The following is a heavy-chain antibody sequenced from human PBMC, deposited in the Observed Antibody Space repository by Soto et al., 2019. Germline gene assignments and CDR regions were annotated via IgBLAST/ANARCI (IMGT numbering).Heavy chain of an antibody. CDR2: IIPILGIA. CDR1: GGTFSSYT. J-gene: IGHJ4*02. CDR3: ARDGREYYDFWSGTPQGY. D-gene: IGHD3-3*01. Sequence: GASVKVSCKASGGTFSSYTISWVRQAPGQGLEWMGRIIPILGIANYAQKFQGRVTITADKSTSTAYMELSSLRSEDTAVYYCARDGREYYDFWSGTPQGYWGQGTLVTVSS. V-gene: IGHV1-69*04.